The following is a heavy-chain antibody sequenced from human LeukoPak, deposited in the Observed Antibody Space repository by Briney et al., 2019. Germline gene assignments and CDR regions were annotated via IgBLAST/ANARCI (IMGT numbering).Heavy chain of an antibody. CDR2: IYTSGST. D-gene: IGHD3-10*01. CDR3: ARELLLWFGEPTLDP. CDR1: GGSISSYY. V-gene: IGHV4-4*07. Sequence: SETLSLTCTVSGGSISSYYWSWIRQPAGKGLEWIGRIYTSGSTNYNPSLKSRVTISVDTYKNQFSQKLSSVTAADTAVYYCARELLLWFGEPTLDPWGQGTLVTVSS. J-gene: IGHJ5*02.